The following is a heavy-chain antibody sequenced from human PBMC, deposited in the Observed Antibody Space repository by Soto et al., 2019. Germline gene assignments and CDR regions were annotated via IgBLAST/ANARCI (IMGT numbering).Heavy chain of an antibody. D-gene: IGHD3-10*01. CDR3: ARDQVYYYGSGSYGYYGMDV. V-gene: IGHV3-66*01. Sequence: GGSLRLSCAASGFTCSSNYMSWVRQAPGKGLEWVSVIYSGGSTYYADSVKGRFTISRDNSKNTLYLQMNSLRAEDTAVYYCARDQVYYYGSGSYGYYGMDVWGQGTTVTVSS. J-gene: IGHJ6*02. CDR1: GFTCSSNY. CDR2: IYSGGST.